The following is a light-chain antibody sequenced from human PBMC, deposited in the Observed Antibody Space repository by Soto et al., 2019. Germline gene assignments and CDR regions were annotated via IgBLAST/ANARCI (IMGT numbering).Light chain of an antibody. V-gene: IGKV3-20*01. J-gene: IGKJ1*01. CDR3: QQYGSSPVT. CDR2: GAS. Sequence: EIVLTQSPGTLSLSPGERATLSCRASQTVGIYLAWYQQKPGQAPRLLIYGASSRATGIPDRFSGSGSGTDLTLTISRLEPEDFAVYYCQQYGSSPVTFGQGTKGDI. CDR1: QTVGIY.